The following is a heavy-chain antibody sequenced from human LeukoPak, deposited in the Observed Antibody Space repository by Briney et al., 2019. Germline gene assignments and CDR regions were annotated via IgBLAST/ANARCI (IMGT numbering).Heavy chain of an antibody. CDR3: ASHSGSYYYYYGMDV. CDR1: GFTFSSYA. D-gene: IGHD1-26*01. CDR2: ISGSGGST. J-gene: IGHJ6*02. V-gene: IGHV3-23*01. Sequence: GGSLRLSCAASGFTFSSYAMSWVRQAPGKGLEWVSAISGSGGSTYYADSVKGRFTISRDNSKNTPYLQMNSLRAEDTAVYYCASHSGSYYYYYGMDVWGQGTTVTVSS.